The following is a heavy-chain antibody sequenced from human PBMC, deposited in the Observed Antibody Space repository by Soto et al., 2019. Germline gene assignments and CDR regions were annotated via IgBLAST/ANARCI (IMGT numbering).Heavy chain of an antibody. CDR2: IRSKAYGGTT. V-gene: IGHV3-49*04. J-gene: IGHJ4*02. D-gene: IGHD6-13*01. CDR1: GFTFGDYA. Sequence: GGSLRLSCTASGFTFGDYAMSWVRQAPGKGLEWVGFIRSKAYGGTTEYAASVKGRFTISRDDSKSIAYLQMNSLKTEDTAVYYCTRGVAAAGTSLYFDYWGQGTLVTVSS. CDR3: TRGVAAAGTSLYFDY.